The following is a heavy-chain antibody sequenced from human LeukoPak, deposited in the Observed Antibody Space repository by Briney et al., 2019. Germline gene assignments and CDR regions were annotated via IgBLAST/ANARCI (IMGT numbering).Heavy chain of an antibody. Sequence: GGSLRLSCAASGFAFSSYAMHWVRQAPGKGLEYVSAITLSGGSTYYADSVKGRFTISRDNSKNTLYLQMNSLRAEDTAVYYCAKDHSGGKIVVVPAAPIDYWGQGTLVTVSS. V-gene: IGHV3-23*01. CDR3: AKDHSGGKIVVVPAAPIDY. CDR2: ITLSGGST. CDR1: GFAFSSYA. D-gene: IGHD2-2*01. J-gene: IGHJ4*02.